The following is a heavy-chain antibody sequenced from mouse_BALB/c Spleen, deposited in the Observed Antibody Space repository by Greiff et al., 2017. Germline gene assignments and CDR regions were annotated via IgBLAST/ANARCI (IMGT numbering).Heavy chain of an antibody. V-gene: IGHV1-15*01. Sequence: QVQLQQSGAELVRPGASVTLSCKASGYTFTDYEMHWVKQTPVHGLEWIGAIDPETGGTAYNQKFKGKATLTADKSSSTAYMELRSLTSEDSAVYYCTRPLLPAWFAYWGPGTLGTVSA. CDR3: TRPLLPAWFAY. CDR1: GYTFTDYE. CDR2: IDPETGGT. D-gene: IGHD2-10*01. J-gene: IGHJ3*01.